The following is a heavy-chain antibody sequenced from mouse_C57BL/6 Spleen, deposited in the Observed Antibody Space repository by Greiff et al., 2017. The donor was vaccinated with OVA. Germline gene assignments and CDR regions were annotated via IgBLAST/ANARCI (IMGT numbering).Heavy chain of an antibody. J-gene: IGHJ3*01. V-gene: IGHV1-82*01. CDR1: GYAFSSSW. D-gene: IGHD3-2*02. CDR2: IYPGDGDT. Sequence: VQLQRSGPELVKPGASVKISCKASGYAFSSSWMNWVKQRPGKGLEWIGRIYPGDGDTNYNGKFKGKATLTADKSSSTAYMQLSSLTSEDSAVYFCARSAAQATSFAYWGQGTLVTVSA. CDR3: ARSAAQATSFAY.